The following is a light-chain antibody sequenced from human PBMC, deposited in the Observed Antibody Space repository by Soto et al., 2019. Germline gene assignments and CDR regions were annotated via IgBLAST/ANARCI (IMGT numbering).Light chain of an antibody. CDR2: DAS. Sequence: DIQMTQSPSTLSASVGDRVTITCRASHSISSWLAWYQQKPGKAPKLLIFDASSLESRVSSRFSGRGSGTQFTLTISSLQPDDFATYYCQQYSTYPWTFGQGTKVAIK. J-gene: IGKJ1*01. CDR1: HSISSW. CDR3: QQYSTYPWT. V-gene: IGKV1-5*01.